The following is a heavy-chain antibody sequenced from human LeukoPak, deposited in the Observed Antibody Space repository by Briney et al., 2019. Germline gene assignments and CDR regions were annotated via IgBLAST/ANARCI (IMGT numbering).Heavy chain of an antibody. J-gene: IGHJ4*02. CDR3: LKELTGTWSFDH. CDR2: ISVNGDKT. Sequence: GGSLRLSCSASGFTFSGHFMHWVRQAPGKGLEYVSSISVNGDKTLYAESVKGRFTISRDNSKNTLYLQLSSLRLEDTAIYYCLKELTGTWSFDHWGQGTLLTVSS. CDR1: GFTFSGHF. V-gene: IGHV3-64D*06. D-gene: IGHD7-27*01.